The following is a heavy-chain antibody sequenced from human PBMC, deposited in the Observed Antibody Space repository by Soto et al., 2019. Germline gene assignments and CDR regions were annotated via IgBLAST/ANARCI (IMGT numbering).Heavy chain of an antibody. V-gene: IGHV4-4*02. CDR1: GGSISSSDW. CDR2: IYYNGAT. J-gene: IGHJ4*02. D-gene: IGHD6-19*01. Sequence: PSETLSLTCSVSGGSISSSDWWSWVRQPPNKGLEWIGEIYYNGATNYNPSLKSRVTVSVDKSKNHLSLRLTSVTAADTAVYYCARGRVAVTGIDSWGQGTLVTVSS. CDR3: ARGRVAVTGIDS.